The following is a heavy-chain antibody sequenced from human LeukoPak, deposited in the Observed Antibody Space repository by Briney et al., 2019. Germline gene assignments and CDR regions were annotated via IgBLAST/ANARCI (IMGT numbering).Heavy chain of an antibody. CDR2: IRYDGSNK. J-gene: IGHJ4*02. Sequence: GGSLRLSCAASGFTFSTYGMDWVRQAPGKGLEWVAYIRYDGSNKNYADSVKGRFTISRHNSKNTLYLQMSSLRAEDTAVYYCAKVVTGYCSTTSCPFDSWGQGTLVTVSS. D-gene: IGHD2-2*01. CDR1: GFTFSTYG. CDR3: AKVVTGYCSTTSCPFDS. V-gene: IGHV3-30*02.